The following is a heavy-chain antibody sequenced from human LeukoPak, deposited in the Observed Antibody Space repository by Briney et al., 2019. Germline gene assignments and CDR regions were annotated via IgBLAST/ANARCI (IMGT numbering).Heavy chain of an antibody. J-gene: IGHJ4*02. CDR2: INHSGST. Sequence: SETLSLTCAVYGGSFSGYYWSWIRQPPGKGLEWIGEINHSGSTNYNPSLKSRVTISVDTSKNQFSLKLSSVTAADTAVYYCARGPYCSSTSCYTGNFDYWGQGTLVTVSP. V-gene: IGHV4-34*01. CDR1: GGSFSGYY. CDR3: ARGPYCSSTSCYTGNFDY. D-gene: IGHD2-2*02.